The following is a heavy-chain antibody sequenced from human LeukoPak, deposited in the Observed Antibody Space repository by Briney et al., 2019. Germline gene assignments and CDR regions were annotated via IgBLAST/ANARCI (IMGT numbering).Heavy chain of an antibody. J-gene: IGHJ6*02. CDR2: INSDGSST. CDR3: ARGDSSGSENDYYYGMDV. CDR1: GFVFSSYA. D-gene: IGHD3-22*01. Sequence: PGRSLRLSCAASGFVFSSYAMHWVRQAPGKGLVWVSRINSDGSSTSYADSVKGRFTISRDNAKNTLYLQMNSLRAEDTAVYYCARGDSSGSENDYYYGMDVWGQGTTVTVSS. V-gene: IGHV3-74*01.